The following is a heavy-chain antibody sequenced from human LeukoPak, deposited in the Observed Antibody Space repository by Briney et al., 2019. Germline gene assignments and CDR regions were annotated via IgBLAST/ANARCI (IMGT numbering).Heavy chain of an antibody. V-gene: IGHV4-61*02. CDR1: GGSISRGSYY. D-gene: IGHD2-2*02. CDR2: IYTSGS. J-gene: IGHJ5*02. Sequence: SETLSLTCAVSGGSISRGSYYWSWIRQPAGKGLEWIGRIYTSGSTTTNYNPSLKSRVTMSVDTSKNQFSLKLISVTAADTAVYYCARDRGYCSSTSCYTDWFDPWGQGTLVTVSS. CDR3: ARDRGYCSSTSCYTDWFDP.